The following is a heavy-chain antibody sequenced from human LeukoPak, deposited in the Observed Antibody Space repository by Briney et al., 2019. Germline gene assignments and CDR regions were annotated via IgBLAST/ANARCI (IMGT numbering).Heavy chain of an antibody. V-gene: IGHV4-61*02. CDR2: IYTSGTT. D-gene: IGHD3-10*01. J-gene: IGHJ5*02. CDR1: GGSISSGTYY. Sequence: SQTLSPTCTVSGGSISSGTYYWNWIRQPAGKGLEWIGRIYTSGTTNYNPSLKSRLSISLDTSNNQFSLRLSSVTAADTAVYYCAREGLNMVRGIIPKEAWGWFDPWGQGTLVTVSS. CDR3: AREGLNMVRGIIPKEAWGWFDP.